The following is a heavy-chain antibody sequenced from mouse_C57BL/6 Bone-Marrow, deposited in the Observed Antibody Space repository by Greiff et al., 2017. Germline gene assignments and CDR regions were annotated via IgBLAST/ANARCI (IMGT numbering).Heavy chain of an antibody. Sequence: VKVVESGGGLVQPGGSLKLSCAASGFTFSDYYMYWVRQTPEKRLEWVAYISNGGGSTYYPDTVKGRFTISRDNAKNTLYLQMSRLKSEDTAMYYCARRGTTVVAVDYWGQGTSVTVSS. D-gene: IGHD1-1*01. V-gene: IGHV5-12*01. J-gene: IGHJ4*01. CDR2: ISNGGGST. CDR3: ARRGTTVVAVDY. CDR1: GFTFSDYY.